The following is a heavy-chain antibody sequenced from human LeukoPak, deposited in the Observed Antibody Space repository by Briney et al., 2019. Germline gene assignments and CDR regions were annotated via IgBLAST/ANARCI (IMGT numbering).Heavy chain of an antibody. CDR3: AKVLTAAGLDL. J-gene: IGHJ5*02. CDR2: IHDDGRT. D-gene: IGHD6-25*01. Sequence: SETRALTCSVSAGSRGDSITWGGVRQPPGKGLEWLANIHDDGRTAPNPSLRSRLTISQDRPKNQFSLKVSSVTAADTAFYYCAKVLTAAGLDLWGQGILVTVSS. V-gene: IGHV4/OR15-8*01. CDR1: AGSRGDSIT.